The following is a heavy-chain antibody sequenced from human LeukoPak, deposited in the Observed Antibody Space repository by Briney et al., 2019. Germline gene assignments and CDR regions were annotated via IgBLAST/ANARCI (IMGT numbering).Heavy chain of an antibody. CDR1: GFTFTTYN. CDR2: ITSSSSYT. CDR3: AREGFGELFGAFDI. J-gene: IGHJ3*02. D-gene: IGHD3-10*01. V-gene: IGHV3-21*01. Sequence: GGSLRLSCAASGFTFTTYNMNWVRQAPGTGLEWVSSITSSSSYTFYADSVKGRFTISRDNAKNSLYLQMNSLRAEDTAVYYCAREGFGELFGAFDIWGQGTMVTVSS.